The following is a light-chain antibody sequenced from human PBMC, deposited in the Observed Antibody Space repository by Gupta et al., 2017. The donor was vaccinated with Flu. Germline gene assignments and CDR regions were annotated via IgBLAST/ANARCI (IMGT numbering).Light chain of an antibody. CDR1: TLTVYH. CDR2: DTR. Sequence: GNTLTVYHANWYQQKPGQAPVLVIYDTRARPSGIPDRFSGSSSGNTASLTITGAQAEDEADYYCHSRDSSAYRRYVFGAGTKLTVL. V-gene: IGLV3-19*01. J-gene: IGLJ1*01. CDR3: HSRDSSAYRRYV.